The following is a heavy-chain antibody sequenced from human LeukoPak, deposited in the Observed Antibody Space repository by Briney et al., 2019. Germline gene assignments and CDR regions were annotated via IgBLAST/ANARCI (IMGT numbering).Heavy chain of an antibody. J-gene: IGHJ4*02. CDR2: IIPIFGTA. CDR3: ATSIAVAGTFDY. CDR1: GGTFSSYA. Sequence: SVKVSCKASGGTFSSYAISWVRQAPGQGLEWMGGIIPIFGTANYAQKFQGRVTMTEDTSTDTAYMELSSLRSEDTAVYYCATSIAVAGTFDYWGQGTLVTVSS. V-gene: IGHV1-69*06. D-gene: IGHD6-19*01.